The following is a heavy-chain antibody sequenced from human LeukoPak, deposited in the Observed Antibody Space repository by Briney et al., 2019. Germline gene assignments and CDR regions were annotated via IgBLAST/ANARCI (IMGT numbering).Heavy chain of an antibody. V-gene: IGHV1-18*01. Sequence: ASVKVSCKASGYTFTSYGISWVRQAPGQGLEWMGWISAYNGNTNYAQKLQGRVTMTTDTFTSTAYMELRSLRSDDTAVYHCARSRDFWSGLLPFDYWGQGTLVTVSS. CDR2: ISAYNGNT. D-gene: IGHD3-3*01. CDR3: ARSRDFWSGLLPFDY. J-gene: IGHJ4*02. CDR1: GYTFTSYG.